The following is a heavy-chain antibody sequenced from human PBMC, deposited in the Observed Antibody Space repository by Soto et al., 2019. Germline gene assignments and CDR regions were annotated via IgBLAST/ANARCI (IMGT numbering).Heavy chain of an antibody. CDR3: AGVMDRSRRVHAFDI. CDR1: GYTFTSYA. V-gene: IGHV1-3*01. J-gene: IGHJ3*02. CDR2: INAGNGNT. D-gene: IGHD6-13*01. Sequence: SCAASGYTFTSYAMHWVRQAPGQRLEWMGWINAGNGNTKYSQKFQGRVTITRDTSASTAYMELSSLRSEDTAVYYCAGVMDRSRRVHAFDIWGQGTLLTVSS.